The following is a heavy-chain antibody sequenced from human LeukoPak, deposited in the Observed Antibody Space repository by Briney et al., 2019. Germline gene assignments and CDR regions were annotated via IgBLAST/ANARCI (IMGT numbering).Heavy chain of an antibody. CDR3: ARSSRSGVFYYYGLDV. CDR2: MYPGDSNT. CDR1: GYTFSSYW. D-gene: IGHD1-26*01. Sequence: GEALKISCEGSGYTFSSYWIAWVRQMPGKGLEWMGSMYPGDSNTRYSPSFQGQVTISADKSISTAYLQWSSLKASDTAIYYCARSSRSGVFYYYGLDVWGQGTTVIVSS. J-gene: IGHJ6*02. V-gene: IGHV5-51*01.